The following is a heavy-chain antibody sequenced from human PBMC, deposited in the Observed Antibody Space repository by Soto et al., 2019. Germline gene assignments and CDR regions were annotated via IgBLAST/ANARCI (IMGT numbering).Heavy chain of an antibody. J-gene: IGHJ4*02. Sequence: ASVKVSCKASGYTFSSYAISWVRQAPGQGLEWMGWISPYNGNTNYAQNLQGRVTMTTDTSTTTAYMELRSLRSDDTAVYYCARGRDSSGYYRTYLFDYWGQGTLVTVSS. D-gene: IGHD3-22*01. V-gene: IGHV1-18*01. CDR3: ARGRDSSGYYRTYLFDY. CDR1: GYTFSSYA. CDR2: ISPYNGNT.